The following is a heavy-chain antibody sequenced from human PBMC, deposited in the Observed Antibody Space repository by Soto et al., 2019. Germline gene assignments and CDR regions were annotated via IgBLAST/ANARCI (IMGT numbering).Heavy chain of an antibody. V-gene: IGHV3-30-3*01. Sequence: QVQLVESGGGVVQPGRSLRLSCAASGFTFSSYAMHWVRQAPGKGLEWVAVISYDGSNKYYADSVKGRFTISRDNSKNTLYLQMNSLRAEDTAVYYCARDLAVAGQETDYSDYWGQGTLVTVSS. CDR3: ARDLAVAGQETDYSDY. D-gene: IGHD6-19*01. CDR1: GFTFSSYA. J-gene: IGHJ4*02. CDR2: ISYDGSNK.